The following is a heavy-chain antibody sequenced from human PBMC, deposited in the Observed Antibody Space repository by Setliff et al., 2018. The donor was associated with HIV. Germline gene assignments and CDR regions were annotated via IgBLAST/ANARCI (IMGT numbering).Heavy chain of an antibody. J-gene: IGHJ4*02. Sequence: SETLSLTCTVSGVPISSGLYYWNWIRQPAGKGLEWIGRISSSGSTTYNPSLKSRVSVSIGPSKNQFSLNLSPVTAADTAVYYCARDVGSSAWPFDHWGQGTLVTVSS. CDR3: ARDVGSSAWPFDH. CDR1: GVPISSGLYY. CDR2: ISSSGST. D-gene: IGHD6-25*01. V-gene: IGHV4-61*02.